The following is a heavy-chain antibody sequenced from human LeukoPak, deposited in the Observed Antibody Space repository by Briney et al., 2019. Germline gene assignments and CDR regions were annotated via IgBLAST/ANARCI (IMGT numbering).Heavy chain of an antibody. V-gene: IGHV4-34*01. CDR3: ARLERRDASDI. J-gene: IGHJ3*02. D-gene: IGHD1-1*01. CDR2: INHSGST. Sequence: PSETLSLTCAVYGGSFSGYYWSWIRQPPGKGLEWIGEINHSGSTNYNPSLKSRVTISVDTSKNQFSLKLSSVTAADTAVYYCARLERRDASDIWGQGTMVTVSS. CDR1: GGSFSGYY.